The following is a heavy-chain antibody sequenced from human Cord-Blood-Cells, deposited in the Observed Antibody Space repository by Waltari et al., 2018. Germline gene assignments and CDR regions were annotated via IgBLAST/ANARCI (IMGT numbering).Heavy chain of an antibody. Sequence: QVQLVQSGAEVKKPGASVKVSCKVSGYTLTELSMHWVRQAPGKGLEWMGGFDPEECATINEQKFQGRVTMTEDTSTDTAYMELSSLRSKDTAVYYCATGPLTGIAAAGGDYWGQGTLVTVSS. V-gene: IGHV1-24*01. CDR1: GYTLTELS. J-gene: IGHJ4*02. D-gene: IGHD6-13*01. CDR2: FDPEECAT. CDR3: ATGPLTGIAAAGGDY.